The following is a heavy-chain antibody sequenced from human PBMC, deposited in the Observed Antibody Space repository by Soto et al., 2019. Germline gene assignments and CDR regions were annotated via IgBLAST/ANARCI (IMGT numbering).Heavy chain of an antibody. CDR3: ARGVESVARGGSYYYGLDV. Sequence: QVQLQESGPGLVKPSETLSLTCTVSGVPVNDYFWSWVRQPAGKGLEWIGRIYTSGNSNYNPSLESRVTMSGDTSKNQLSLNLTSVTAADTAVYYCARGVESVARGGSYYYGLDVWGQGTTVTVYS. CDR1: GVPVNDYF. J-gene: IGHJ6*01. V-gene: IGHV4-4*07. CDR2: IYTSGNS. D-gene: IGHD2-2*01.